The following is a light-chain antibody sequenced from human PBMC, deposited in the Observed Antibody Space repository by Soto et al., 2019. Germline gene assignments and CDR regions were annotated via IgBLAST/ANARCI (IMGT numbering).Light chain of an antibody. Sequence: DIQMTQSPSTLSASVGDRVTITCRASQSISSWLAWYQQKPGKAPKLLIYAASTLQSGVPPRFSGNQSGTDFTLTISSLQPEDCATYYCQQSYSLPLTFGPGTKVDIK. V-gene: IGKV1-5*01. J-gene: IGKJ3*01. CDR3: QQSYSLPLT. CDR1: QSISSW. CDR2: AAS.